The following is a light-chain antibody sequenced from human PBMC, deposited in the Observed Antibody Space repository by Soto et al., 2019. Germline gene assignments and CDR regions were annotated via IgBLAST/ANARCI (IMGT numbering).Light chain of an antibody. CDR3: SSYAPSDVV. CDR1: PSDVGGSNS. CDR2: DVN. Sequence: QSALTQPPSASGSPGQSVTISCTGTPSDVGGSNSVSWYQQHPGKAPNLMIYDVNKRPSGVPDRFSGSKPGNTASLTVSGLQAADEAYYFCSSYAPSDVVFGGGTQLTVL. J-gene: IGLJ2*01. V-gene: IGLV2-8*01.